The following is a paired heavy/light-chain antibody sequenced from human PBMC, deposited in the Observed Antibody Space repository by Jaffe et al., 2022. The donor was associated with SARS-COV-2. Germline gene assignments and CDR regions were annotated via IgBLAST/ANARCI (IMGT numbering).Heavy chain of an antibody. D-gene: IGHD1-1*01. V-gene: IGHV4-61*02. Sequence: QVKLQESGPGLVKPSQTLSLTCTVSGGSIGGGSYYWSWIRQPAGKGLEWIGRIHTSGTTDYNPSLKSRVTISLDTSKNQFSLKLTSVTAADTAVFYCAKLPDALSPGKDLGLWGRGIFVTVSS. CDR2: IHTSGTT. J-gene: IGHJ2*01. CDR3: AKLPDALSPGKDLGL. CDR1: GGSIGGGSYY.
Light chain of an antibody. V-gene: IGLV3-9*01. CDR2: RDT. Sequence: SYELTQPLSVSVALGQTARVTCGGSNIGNKHVHWYQQRPGQAPILVIYRDTNRPSGIPERFSGSNSGNTATLTVSRAQAGDEADYYCQVWDSSTYVFGPGTKVTVL. CDR3: QVWDSSTYV. CDR1: NIGNKH. J-gene: IGLJ1*01.